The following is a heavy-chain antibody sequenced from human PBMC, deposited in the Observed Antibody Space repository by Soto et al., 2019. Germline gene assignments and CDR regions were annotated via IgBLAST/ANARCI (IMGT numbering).Heavy chain of an antibody. D-gene: IGHD3-22*01. Sequence: SETLSLTCTVSGGSISSGGYYWTWIRQHPGKGLEWIGNIYYSGSTYYNPSLKSRLTISVDTSKNQFTLKLSSLTAADTAVYYSARSVYASSGDYYSSFDDWGQGTLVTVSS. J-gene: IGHJ4*02. CDR1: GGSISSGGYY. V-gene: IGHV4-31*03. CDR3: ARSVYASSGDYYSSFDD. CDR2: IYYSGST.